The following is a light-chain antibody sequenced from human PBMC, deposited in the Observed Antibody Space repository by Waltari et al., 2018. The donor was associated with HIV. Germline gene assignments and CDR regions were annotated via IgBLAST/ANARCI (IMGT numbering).Light chain of an antibody. CDR1: QTLSGNY. Sequence: EIVLTQSPGTLSLFPGERATLPCRASQTLSGNYVAWYQQKHGQPPRLLVYSTSSRATGIPDRFSGSGSGTDFTLTINRLEPEDFAVYYCQQYSNSLSWTFGQGTKVEVE. V-gene: IGKV3-20*01. J-gene: IGKJ1*01. CDR2: STS. CDR3: QQYSNSLSWT.